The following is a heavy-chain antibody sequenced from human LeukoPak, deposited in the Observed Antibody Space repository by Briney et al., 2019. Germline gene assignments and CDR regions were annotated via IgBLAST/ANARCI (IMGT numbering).Heavy chain of an antibody. CDR1: GFTFSSYA. CDR2: ISGSGGST. V-gene: IGHV3-23*01. CDR3: AKEETMYPVTTYCDY. D-gene: IGHD4-17*01. Sequence: SGGSLRLSCAASGFTFSSYAMSWVRQAPGKGLEWVSAISGSGGSTYYADSVKGGFTISRDNSKNKLYMQMNRLRAEDTAVYYCAKEETMYPVTTYCDYWGQGTLVTVSS. J-gene: IGHJ4*02.